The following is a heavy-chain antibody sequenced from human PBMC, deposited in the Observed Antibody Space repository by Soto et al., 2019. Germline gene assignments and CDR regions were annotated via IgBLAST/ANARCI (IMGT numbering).Heavy chain of an antibody. CDR2: IYYSGST. Sequence: QVQLQESGPGLVKPSQTLSLTCTVSGGSISSGGYYWSWIRQHPGKGLEWIGYIYYSGSTYYNPSPQIRVTISVDTSKHQFSLKLRSVTAADTAVYYCARSGYSYGPNPLLYWGQGTLVTVSS. CDR3: ARSGYSYGPNPLLY. V-gene: IGHV4-31*03. J-gene: IGHJ4*02. D-gene: IGHD5-18*01. CDR1: GGSISSGGYY.